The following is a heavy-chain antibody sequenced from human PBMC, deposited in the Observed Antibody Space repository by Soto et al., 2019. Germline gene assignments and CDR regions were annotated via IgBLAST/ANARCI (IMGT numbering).Heavy chain of an antibody. J-gene: IGHJ5*02. Sequence: SETLSLTCAVSGGSITSGNSYSWSWIRQPPGKGLEWIGSISHTGSTSYNPSLKSRLTMSVDKSKNQFPLRLSSVTAADMAVYYCARAVAPYFGTWFDPWGQGILVTVSS. CDR1: GGSITSGNSYS. D-gene: IGHD3-10*01. CDR3: ARAVAPYFGTWFDP. V-gene: IGHV4-30-2*01. CDR2: ISHTGST.